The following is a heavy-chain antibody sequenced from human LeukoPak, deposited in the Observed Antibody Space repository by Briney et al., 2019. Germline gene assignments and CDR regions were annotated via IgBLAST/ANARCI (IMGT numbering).Heavy chain of an antibody. Sequence: GGSLRLSCAVSGFTFSRYGMHWVRQAPGKGPEWVSAISGSGGSTYYADSVKGRFTISRDNSKNTLYLQMNSLRAEDTAVYYCAKGERYCSSTSCYGVYYFDYWGQGTLVTVSS. J-gene: IGHJ4*02. D-gene: IGHD2-2*01. CDR1: GFTFSRYG. CDR3: AKGERYCSSTSCYGVYYFDY. CDR2: ISGSGGST. V-gene: IGHV3-23*01.